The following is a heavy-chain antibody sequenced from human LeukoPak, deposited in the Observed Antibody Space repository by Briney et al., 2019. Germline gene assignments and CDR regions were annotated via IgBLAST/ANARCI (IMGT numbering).Heavy chain of an antibody. Sequence: GGSLRLSCAASVFSVSGNFMSWVRQAPGKGLEWVSVIYSGGTTYYADSVRGRFTISRDNYKNTLYLQMNSLRAEDTAVYYCARDGYGNNYMDVWGKGTTVIVSS. CDR1: VFSVSGNF. J-gene: IGHJ6*03. V-gene: IGHV3-53*01. CDR2: IYSGGTT. D-gene: IGHD5-18*01. CDR3: ARDGYGNNYMDV.